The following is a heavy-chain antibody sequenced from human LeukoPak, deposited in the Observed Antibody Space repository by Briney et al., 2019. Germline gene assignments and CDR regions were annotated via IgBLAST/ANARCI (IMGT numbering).Heavy chain of an antibody. J-gene: IGHJ4*02. D-gene: IGHD1-26*01. V-gene: IGHV3-48*01. Sequence: PGGSLRLSCAASGFTFSSYSMNWVRQAPGKGLEWVSYISSSSSTIYYADSVKGRFTISRDNAKNSLYLQMNSLRAEDTAVYYCARGSYEIDYWGQGTLVTVSS. CDR2: ISSSSSTI. CDR1: GFTFSSYS. CDR3: ARGSYEIDY.